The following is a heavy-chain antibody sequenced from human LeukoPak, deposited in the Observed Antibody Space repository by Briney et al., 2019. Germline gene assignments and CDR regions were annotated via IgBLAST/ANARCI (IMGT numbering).Heavy chain of an antibody. CDR2: INPNSGGT. CDR3: ARDKAVAAASMDV. Sequence: ASVKVSCKASGYTFTGYYMHWVRQAPGQGLEWMGWINPNSGGTNYAQKFQGRVTMTRDTSISTAYMELSRLRSDDTAVYYCARDKAVAAASMDVWGKGTTVTISS. D-gene: IGHD6-13*01. J-gene: IGHJ6*04. V-gene: IGHV1-2*02. CDR1: GYTFTGYY.